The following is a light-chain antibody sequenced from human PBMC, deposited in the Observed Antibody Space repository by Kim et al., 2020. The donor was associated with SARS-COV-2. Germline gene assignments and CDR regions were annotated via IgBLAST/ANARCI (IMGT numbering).Light chain of an antibody. V-gene: IGLV3-9*01. Sequence: SYELTQPLSESVALGQTARITCGGSSIGAKSVHWYQQKPGQAPVLVIYRDRNRTSGIPERFSGSNSGNTATLTISRAHAGDEADYYCHVWDSNTAVFGGGTQLTVL. CDR1: SIGAKS. CDR2: RDR. CDR3: HVWDSNTAV. J-gene: IGLJ3*02.